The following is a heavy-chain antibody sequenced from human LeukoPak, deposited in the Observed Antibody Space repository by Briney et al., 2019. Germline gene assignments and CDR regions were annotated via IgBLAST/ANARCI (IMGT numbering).Heavy chain of an antibody. D-gene: IGHD3-10*01. Sequence: GGSLRLSCAASGFTISFYWMGWVRQAPGKGLEWVANINQVGSEKNYMDSVKGRFTISRDNAKNSLYLQMNSLRAEGTAMYYCARDGSYYGPDYWGQGALVTVSS. J-gene: IGHJ4*02. CDR3: ARDGSYYGPDY. CDR2: INQVGSEK. V-gene: IGHV3-7*04. CDR1: GFTISFYW.